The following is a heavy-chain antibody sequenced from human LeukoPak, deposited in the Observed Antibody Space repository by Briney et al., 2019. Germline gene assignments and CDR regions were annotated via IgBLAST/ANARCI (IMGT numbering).Heavy chain of an antibody. D-gene: IGHD6-13*01. CDR1: GYTFTSYY. CDR2: INPSGGST. CDR3: ASTGYSSSWYYFDY. Sequence: ASVKVSCKASGYTFTSYYMHWVRQAPGQGLEWMGIINPSGGSTSYAQKFQGRVTMTTDTSTSTAYMELRSLRSDDTAVYYCASTGYSSSWYYFDYWGQGTLVTVSS. V-gene: IGHV1-46*01. J-gene: IGHJ4*02.